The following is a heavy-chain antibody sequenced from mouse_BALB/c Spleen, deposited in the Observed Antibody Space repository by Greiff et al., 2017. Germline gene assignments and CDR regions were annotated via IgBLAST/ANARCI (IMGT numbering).Heavy chain of an antibody. D-gene: IGHD4-1*01. J-gene: IGHJ3*01. CDR2: IDPANGNT. V-gene: IGHV14-3*02. Sequence: VQLQQSGAELVKPGASVKLSCTASGFNIKDTYMHWVKQRPEQGLEWIGRIDPANGNTKYDPKFQGKATITADTSSNTAYLQLSSLTSEDTAVYYCAGGALGGGFAYWGQGTLVTVSA. CDR3: AGGALGGGFAY. CDR1: GFNIKDTY.